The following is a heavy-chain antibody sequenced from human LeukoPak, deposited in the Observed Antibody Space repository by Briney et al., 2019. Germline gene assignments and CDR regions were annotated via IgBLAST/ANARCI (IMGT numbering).Heavy chain of an antibody. D-gene: IGHD6-13*01. Sequence: PSETLSLTCTVSGGSVSTSSYYWGWIRQPPGKGLEWIGSAYFSGTTYYNPSLQSRVTISVDTSENRFSLKLASVTAADTAVYYCARPNSSSWYYRVDPWGQGTLVTVSS. V-gene: IGHV4-39*01. CDR3: ARPNSSSWYYRVDP. J-gene: IGHJ5*02. CDR1: GGSVSTSSYY. CDR2: AYFSGTT.